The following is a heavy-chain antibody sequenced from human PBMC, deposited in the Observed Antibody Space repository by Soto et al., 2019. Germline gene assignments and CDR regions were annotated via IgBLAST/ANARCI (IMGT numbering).Heavy chain of an antibody. CDR2: INPNSGGT. Sequence: ASVKVSCKASGYTFTGYYMHWVRQAPGQGLEWMGWINPNSGGTNYAQNFQGWVTMTRDTSISTAYMDLSRLRSDDTALYYCARGNNSSSWRYYYYGMDVWGQGTTVTVSS. V-gene: IGHV1-2*04. J-gene: IGHJ6*02. CDR1: GYTFTGYY. CDR3: ARGNNSSSWRYYYYGMDV. D-gene: IGHD6-13*01.